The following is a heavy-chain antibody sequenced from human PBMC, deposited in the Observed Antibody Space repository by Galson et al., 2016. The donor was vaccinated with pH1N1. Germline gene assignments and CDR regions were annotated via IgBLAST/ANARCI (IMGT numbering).Heavy chain of an antibody. J-gene: IGHJ4*02. CDR1: GFSLSSFW. D-gene: IGHD5-18*01. V-gene: IGHV3-7*03. Sequence: SLRLSCAASGFSLSSFWMTWVRQAPEKGLEWVANINEDGSKIYYVDSVKGRFTISRDNAKNSLYLQMNSLRAEDTALYYCAKVRGYSYGPFEYWGQGTLVTVSS. CDR3: AKVRGYSYGPFEY. CDR2: INEDGSKI.